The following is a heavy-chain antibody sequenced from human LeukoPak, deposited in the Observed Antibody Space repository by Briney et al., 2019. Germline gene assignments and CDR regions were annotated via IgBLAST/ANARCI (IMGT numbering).Heavy chain of an antibody. CDR1: GFTFSSYA. D-gene: IGHD3-3*01. CDR2: ISGSGGST. V-gene: IGHV3-23*01. Sequence: TGGSQRLSCAASGFTFSSYAMSWVRQAPGKGLEWVSAISGSGGSTYYADSVKGRFTISRDNSKNTLYLQMNSLRAEDTAVYYCATQIDYDFWSGYYGYWGQGTLVTVSS. CDR3: ATQIDYDFWSGYYGY. J-gene: IGHJ4*02.